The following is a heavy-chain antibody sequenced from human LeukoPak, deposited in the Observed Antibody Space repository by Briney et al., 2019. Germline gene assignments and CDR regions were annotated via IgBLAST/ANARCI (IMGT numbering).Heavy chain of an antibody. CDR3: ARDGYDFLSGYYRTPFDY. D-gene: IGHD3-3*01. J-gene: IGHJ4*02. V-gene: IGHV1-18*01. CDR1: GYTFTSYG. Sequence: GASVKVSCKASGYTFTSYGISWVRQAPGQGLEWMGWISAYNGNTNYAQKLQGRVTMTTDTSTSTAYMELRSLRSDDTAVYYCARDGYDFLSGYYRTPFDYWGQGTLVTVSS. CDR2: ISAYNGNT.